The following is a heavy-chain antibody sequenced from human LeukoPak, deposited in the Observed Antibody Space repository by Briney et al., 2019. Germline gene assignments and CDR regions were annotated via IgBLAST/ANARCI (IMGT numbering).Heavy chain of an antibody. D-gene: IGHD4-11*01. CDR3: ARGRYSNWGGDWFDP. CDR2: ISSGSSTI. Sequence: PGESLRLSCAASGFTFSDYYMSWIRQAPGKGLEWVSYISSGSSTIYYADSVKGRFTISRDMSKNTLYLQMNSLKAEDTALYYCARGRYSNWGGDWFDPWGQGTLVTVSS. CDR1: GFTFSDYY. V-gene: IGHV3-11*01. J-gene: IGHJ5*02.